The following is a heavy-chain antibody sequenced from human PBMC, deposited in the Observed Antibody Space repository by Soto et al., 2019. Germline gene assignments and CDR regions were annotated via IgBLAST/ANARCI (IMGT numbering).Heavy chain of an antibody. Sequence: ASVKVSCKASGYTFTSYAMNWVRQAPGQRLEWMGWINAGNGNTKYSQKFQGRVTITRDTSASTAYMELSSLRSEDTAVYYCARRGGSYNAFDIWGQGTMVTVSS. CDR3: ARRGGSYNAFDI. D-gene: IGHD1-26*01. CDR1: GYTFTSYA. V-gene: IGHV1-3*01. J-gene: IGHJ3*02. CDR2: INAGNGNT.